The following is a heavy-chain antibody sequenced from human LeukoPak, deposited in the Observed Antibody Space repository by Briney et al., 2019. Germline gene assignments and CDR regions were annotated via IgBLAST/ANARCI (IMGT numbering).Heavy chain of an antibody. CDR2: INGGSGNT. J-gene: IGHJ5*02. V-gene: IGHV1-3*01. CDR1: GYTFTDYT. CDR3: ARVPYYYDNNWFDP. D-gene: IGHD3-22*01. Sequence: ASVKVSCKASGYTFTDYTMHWLRQAPGQRLDWMGWINGGSGNTKYSPEFQGRVTITRDTSASTAYMELSTLRSEDTAVYYCARVPYYYDNNWFDPWGQGTLVTVSS.